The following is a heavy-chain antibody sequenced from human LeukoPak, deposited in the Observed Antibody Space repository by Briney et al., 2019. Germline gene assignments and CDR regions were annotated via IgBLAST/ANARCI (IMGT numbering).Heavy chain of an antibody. J-gene: IGHJ4*02. CDR2: ISSSSSYT. D-gene: IGHD6-13*01. CDR3: ARGLSGYSSSWYWGGVPNYFDY. V-gene: IGHV3-11*06. Sequence: GGSLRLSCAASGFTFSDYYMSWIRQAPGKGLEWVSYISSSSSYTNYADSVKGRFTISRDNAKNSLYLQMNSLRAEDTAVYYCARGLSGYSSSWYWGGVPNYFDYWGQGTLVTVSS. CDR1: GFTFSDYY.